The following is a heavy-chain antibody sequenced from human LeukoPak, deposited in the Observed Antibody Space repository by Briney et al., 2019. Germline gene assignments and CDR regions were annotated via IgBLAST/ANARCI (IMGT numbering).Heavy chain of an antibody. CDR1: GFTFSNAW. Sequence: GGSLRLSCAASGFTFSNAWMIWVRQAPGKGLEWVSVIYSGGSTFYADSVKGRFTISRDNSKNTLYLQMNSLRAEDTAVYYCASDSYSPEYFQHWGQGTLVTVSS. D-gene: IGHD2-15*01. J-gene: IGHJ1*01. CDR3: ASDSYSPEYFQH. CDR2: IYSGGST. V-gene: IGHV3-66*01.